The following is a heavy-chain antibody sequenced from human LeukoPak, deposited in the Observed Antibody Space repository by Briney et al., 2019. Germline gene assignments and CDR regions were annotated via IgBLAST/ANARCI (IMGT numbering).Heavy chain of an antibody. V-gene: IGHV1-18*01. D-gene: IGHD2-15*01. J-gene: IGHJ1*01. CDR3: ARALGLRTYSPVHFQH. Sequence: ASVKVSCKAYDYTFTSYGISWVRQAPGQGLEWMGWISAYNGNTNYAQKLQGRVTMTTDTSTSTAYMELRSLRSDDTAVYYCARALGLRTYSPVHFQHWGQGTLVTVSS. CDR1: DYTFTSYG. CDR2: ISAYNGNT.